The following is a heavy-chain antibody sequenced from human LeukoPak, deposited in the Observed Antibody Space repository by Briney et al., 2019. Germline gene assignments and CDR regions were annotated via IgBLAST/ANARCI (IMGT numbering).Heavy chain of an antibody. CDR3: ARPYDFWSGYLYY. V-gene: IGHV4-39*01. CDR1: GGSIRSSYYY. D-gene: IGHD3-3*01. J-gene: IGHJ4*02. CDR2: IYDSGST. Sequence: SETLSLTCTVSGGSIRSSYYYWGWIRQPPGKGLGWIGSIYDSGSTYYNPSLKSRVTISVDTSKNQFSLKLNSVTAADTAVYYCARPYDFWSGYLYYWGQGTLVTVSS.